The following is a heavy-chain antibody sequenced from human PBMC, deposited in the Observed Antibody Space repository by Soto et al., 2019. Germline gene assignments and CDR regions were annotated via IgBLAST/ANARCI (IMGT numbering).Heavy chain of an antibody. V-gene: IGHV5-51*01. D-gene: IGHD1-1*01. CDR2: IYPGDSDT. J-gene: IGHJ6*02. Sequence: GESLKISCKGSGYTFTDYWIGWVRQLPGKGLEWMGIIYPGDSDTRYSPSFQGHVTITVDKSTSTAYLQWNTLKASDTAMYYCARSEDSNNWNDAVRGYYYYYYGMDVWGQGTTVTVSS. CDR3: ARSEDSNNWNDAVRGYYYYYYGMDV. CDR1: GYTFTDYW.